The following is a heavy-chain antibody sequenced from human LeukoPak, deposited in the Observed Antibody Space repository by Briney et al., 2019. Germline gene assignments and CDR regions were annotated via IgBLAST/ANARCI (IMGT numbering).Heavy chain of an antibody. J-gene: IGHJ4*02. Sequence: PGGSLRLSCAASGFTFRDYGMHWVRQAPGKGLEWVVVIWYDESNQYYADSVKGRFTISRDSSNNMLYLQMNSLRAEDTAVYYCARDRSIAVPWTAGLDFLGQGTLVIVSS. CDR3: ARDRSIAVPWTAGLDF. D-gene: IGHD6-6*01. CDR2: IWYDESNQ. V-gene: IGHV3-33*01. CDR1: GFTFRDYG.